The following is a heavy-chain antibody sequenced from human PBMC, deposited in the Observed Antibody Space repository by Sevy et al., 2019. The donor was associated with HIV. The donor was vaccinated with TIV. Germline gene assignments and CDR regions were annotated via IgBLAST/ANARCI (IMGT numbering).Heavy chain of an antibody. CDR1: GYTLNQLS. CDR3: ATTKDYYESSDCPFDY. Sequence: ASMKVSCKVSGYTLNQLSMHWVRQAPGKGLEWMGSFDPEDGERFYAQKFQGRVTMTEDTSTDTAYMELSSLRSEDTAVYYCATTKDYYESSDCPFDYWGQGTLVTVSS. J-gene: IGHJ4*02. V-gene: IGHV1-24*01. CDR2: FDPEDGER. D-gene: IGHD3-22*01.